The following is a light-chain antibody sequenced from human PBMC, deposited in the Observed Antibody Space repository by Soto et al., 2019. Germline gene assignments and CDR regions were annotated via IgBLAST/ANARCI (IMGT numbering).Light chain of an antibody. Sequence: QSARTQPASVSGSPGQSITISCTGTSSDVGGYNYVSWYQQHPGKAPKLMIYDVSNRPSGVSNRFSGSKSGNTASLTISGLQAEDEADYSCSSYTSSSTYVVFGGGTQLTGL. CDR1: SSDVGGYNY. CDR3: SSYTSSSTYVV. V-gene: IGLV2-14*01. J-gene: IGLJ2*01. CDR2: DVS.